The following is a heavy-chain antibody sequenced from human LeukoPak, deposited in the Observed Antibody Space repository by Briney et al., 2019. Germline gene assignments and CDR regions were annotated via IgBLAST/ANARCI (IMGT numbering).Heavy chain of an antibody. CDR3: ARETPQRWYQY. CDR2: IYSGGST. V-gene: IGHV3-53*01. Sequence: GGSLRLSCAASGFTVSSNYMSWVRQAPGKGLEWVSVIYSGGSTYYADSVKGRFTISRDNSKNTLYLQMNSLRAEDTAVYYCARETPQRWYQYWGQGILVTVSS. CDR1: GFTVSSNY. J-gene: IGHJ4*02. D-gene: IGHD4-23*01.